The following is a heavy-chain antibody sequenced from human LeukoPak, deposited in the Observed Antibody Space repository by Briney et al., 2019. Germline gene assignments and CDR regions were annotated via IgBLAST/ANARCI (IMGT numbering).Heavy chain of an antibody. V-gene: IGHV3-7*01. CDR1: GFTLSSYW. Sequence: GGSLRLSCAASGFTLSSYWMSWVRQAPGKGLEWVANIKKDGSEKYSVDSVKGRFTISRDNAKTSLYLQMNTLRAEDTAVYYCARHLSGVTGYTYGRGIDYWGQGTMVTVSS. CDR3: ARHLSGVTGYTYGRGIDY. J-gene: IGHJ4*02. CDR2: IKKDGSEK. D-gene: IGHD5-18*01.